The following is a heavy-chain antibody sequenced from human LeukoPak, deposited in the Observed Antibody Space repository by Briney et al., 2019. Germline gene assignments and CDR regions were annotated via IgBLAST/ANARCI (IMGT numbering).Heavy chain of an antibody. CDR3: ARHRGRNGGYVFDY. Sequence: TSETLSLTCSVSGGSITITNYYWGWVRQPRGKGLEWIGRMYHSGTTYYNPSLKTRLTISVDTSKNQFSLNLSAVTAADTALYFCARHRGRNGGYVFDYWGQGTLVTVSS. CDR1: GGSITITNYY. V-gene: IGHV4-39*01. D-gene: IGHD2-8*01. CDR2: MYHSGTT. J-gene: IGHJ4*02.